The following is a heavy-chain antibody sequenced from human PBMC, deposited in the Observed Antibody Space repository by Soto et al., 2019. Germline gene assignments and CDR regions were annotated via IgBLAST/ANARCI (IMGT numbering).Heavy chain of an antibody. J-gene: IGHJ4*02. V-gene: IGHV3-23*01. Sequence: VGSLRLSCAASGFTFSNYAVTWVRQAPGKGLEWVSTISGSGGSTYYADSVKGRFTISRDNSKNTLYLQMNSLRAEDTAVYYCAKDQGSSWYEIDYWGQGTLVTISS. CDR2: ISGSGGST. D-gene: IGHD6-13*01. CDR1: GFTFSNYA. CDR3: AKDQGSSWYEIDY.